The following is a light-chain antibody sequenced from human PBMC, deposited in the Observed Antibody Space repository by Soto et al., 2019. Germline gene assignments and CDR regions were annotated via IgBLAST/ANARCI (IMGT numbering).Light chain of an antibody. CDR3: QQYNDFQYT. Sequence: DIQMTQSPSTLSASVGDGVTITCWASQSIGSGLAWYQQKPGKAPKLLIYKATNLQRGVPSRFSGSGSGTDFSLTISSLQPVDSATYYCQQYNDFQYTFGQGTKLEI. CDR2: KAT. V-gene: IGKV1-5*03. J-gene: IGKJ2*01. CDR1: QSIGSG.